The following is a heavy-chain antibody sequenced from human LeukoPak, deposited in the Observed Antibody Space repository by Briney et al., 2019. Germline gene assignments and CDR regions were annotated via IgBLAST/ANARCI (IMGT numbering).Heavy chain of an antibody. Sequence: GGSPRRSCAASGFTFSSYAMNWVRQAPGKGLEWVSYISSSGSHTNYADSVTGRFTISRNNAKKSLHLQMNSLRAEDTAVYYCARHPDGSLSLDYWGQGTLVTVSS. CDR3: ARHPDGSLSLDY. V-gene: IGHV3-21*05. CDR1: GFTFSSYA. D-gene: IGHD1-26*01. J-gene: IGHJ4*02. CDR2: ISSSGSHT.